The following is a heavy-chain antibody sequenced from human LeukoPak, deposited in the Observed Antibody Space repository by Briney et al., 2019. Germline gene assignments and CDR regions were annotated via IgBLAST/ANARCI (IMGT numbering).Heavy chain of an antibody. D-gene: IGHD3-22*01. J-gene: IGHJ5*02. Sequence: GGSLRLSCAASGFIFSDYAMSWVRQAPGKGPGWVAAISGNGVTPFYADSMKGRFTVSRDNSRNTLYLQITRLSADDTAVYYCVKGHYDPFDPWGQGTRVTVSS. CDR1: GFIFSDYA. CDR2: ISGNGVTP. V-gene: IGHV3-23*01. CDR3: VKGHYDPFDP.